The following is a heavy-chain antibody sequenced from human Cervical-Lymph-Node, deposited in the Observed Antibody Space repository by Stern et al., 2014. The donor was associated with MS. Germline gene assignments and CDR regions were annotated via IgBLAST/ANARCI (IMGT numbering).Heavy chain of an antibody. J-gene: IGHJ4*02. D-gene: IGHD3-3*01. V-gene: IGHV2-70*04. CDR3: ARMMGSGYRHYFDY. Sequence: QVTLKESGPALVKPTQTLTLTCNFSGFSLITSGTRVSWLRQPPGRALEWLARIDWNDKTFYNSSQMTRLTITKDTSKNQVVLTMTNVDPVDTATYYCARMMGSGYRHYFDYWGQGTPVTVSS. CDR1: GFSLITSGTR. CDR2: IDWNDKT.